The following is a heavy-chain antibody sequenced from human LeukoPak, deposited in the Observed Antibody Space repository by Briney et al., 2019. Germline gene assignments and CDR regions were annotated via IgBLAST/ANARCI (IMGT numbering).Heavy chain of an antibody. Sequence: ASVKVSCKVSGYTLTELSMHWVRQAPGKGLEWMGGFDPEDGETIYAQKFQGRVTMTEDTSTDTAYMELTSVRSEDTAVYYCATAIVVVVASTAAFDIWGQGTMVTVSS. CDR3: ATAIVVVVASTAAFDI. CDR2: FDPEDGET. CDR1: GYTLTELS. D-gene: IGHD2-15*01. V-gene: IGHV1-24*01. J-gene: IGHJ3*02.